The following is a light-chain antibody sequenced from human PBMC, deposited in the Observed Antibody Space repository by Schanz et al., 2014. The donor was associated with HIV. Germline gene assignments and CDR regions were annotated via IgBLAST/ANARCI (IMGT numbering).Light chain of an antibody. CDR3: SSYAGTTTFVV. V-gene: IGLV2-23*02. J-gene: IGLJ2*01. CDR1: SSDIGGYKY. Sequence: QSALTQPASVSGSPGQSITISCTGTSSDIGGYKYVSWYQHHPGKAPKLLIFDVDNRPSGVSHRFSAYKSGNTASLTISGLQAEDEADYYCSSYAGTTTFVVFGGGTKLTVL. CDR2: DVD.